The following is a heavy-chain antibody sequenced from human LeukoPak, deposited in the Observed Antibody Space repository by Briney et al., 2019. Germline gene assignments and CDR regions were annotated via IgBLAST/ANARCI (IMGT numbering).Heavy chain of an antibody. Sequence: SETLSLTCTVSGYSISFGYFWGWIRQPPGKGLEWIGSIHHSGTTYYNPSLKSRVTMSVDTSKNQFSLKLSSVTAADTAVYYCARTAPVRCSSTSCSRGAPYYYYYMDVWGKGTTVTVSS. V-gene: IGHV4-38-2*02. CDR1: GYSISFGYF. D-gene: IGHD2-2*01. J-gene: IGHJ6*03. CDR3: ARTAPVRCSSTSCSRGAPYYYYYMDV. CDR2: IHHSGTT.